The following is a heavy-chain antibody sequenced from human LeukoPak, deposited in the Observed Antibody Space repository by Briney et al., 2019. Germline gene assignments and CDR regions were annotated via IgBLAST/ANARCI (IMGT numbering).Heavy chain of an antibody. J-gene: IGHJ3*01. CDR1: GFTFTSYS. V-gene: IGHV3-21*01. Sequence: GGSLRLSCAASGFTFTSYSFNWVRQAPGKGLEWISSISASSNYKYYADSVKGRFTVSRDNGRKSLFLQMNSLRAEDTALYYCARDRAGKQLLAGFDLWGLGTMVTVSS. CDR3: ARDRAGKQLLAGFDL. CDR2: ISASSNYK. D-gene: IGHD5-18*01.